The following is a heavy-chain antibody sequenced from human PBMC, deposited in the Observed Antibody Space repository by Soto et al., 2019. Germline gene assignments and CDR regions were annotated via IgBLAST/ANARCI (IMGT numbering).Heavy chain of an antibody. V-gene: IGHV1-69*06. CDR1: GGTFSSYA. CDR3: ARVGKVVRGLIYYYYGMDV. J-gene: IGHJ6*02. CDR2: IIPIFGTA. Sequence: QVQLVQSGAEVKKPGSSVKVSCKASGGTFSSYAISWVRQAPGQGLEWMGGIIPIFGTANYAQKFQGRVTITADKSTSTAYMELSSLRSEDTAVYYCARVGKVVRGLIYYYYGMDVWGQGTTVTVSS. D-gene: IGHD3-10*01.